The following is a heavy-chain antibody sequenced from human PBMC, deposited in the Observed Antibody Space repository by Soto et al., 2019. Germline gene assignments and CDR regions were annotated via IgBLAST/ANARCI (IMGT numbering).Heavy chain of an antibody. CDR2: ISGSGGST. Sequence: VQLVESGGGVVQPGRSLRLSCAASGFTFSSYAMSWVRQAPGKGLEWVSAISGSGGSTYYADSVKGRFTISRDNSKNTLYLQMNSLRAEDTAVYYCAKDLWFGELLLGFDYWGQGTLVTVSS. V-gene: IGHV3-23*04. D-gene: IGHD3-10*01. CDR1: GFTFSSYA. CDR3: AKDLWFGELLLGFDY. J-gene: IGHJ4*02.